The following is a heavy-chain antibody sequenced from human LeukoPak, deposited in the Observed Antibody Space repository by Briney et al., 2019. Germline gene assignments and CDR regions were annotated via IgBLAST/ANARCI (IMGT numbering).Heavy chain of an antibody. D-gene: IGHD1-26*01. V-gene: IGHV3-23*01. J-gene: IGHJ4*02. CDR3: AKAMGATLFDY. Sequence: GGSLRLSCAASGFTFSSYAMSWVRQAPGKGLEWVSTISGSGGSTYYADSVKGRFTISRDNSKNTLYLQMNSLRAGDTAVYYCAKAMGATLFDYWGQGTLVTVSS. CDR1: GFTFSSYA. CDR2: ISGSGGST.